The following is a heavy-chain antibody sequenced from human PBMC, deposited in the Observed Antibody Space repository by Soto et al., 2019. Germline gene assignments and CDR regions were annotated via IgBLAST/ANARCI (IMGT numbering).Heavy chain of an antibody. CDR3: AKGPLYYYYYFMVV. CDR1: GFTFGSFG. Sequence: QVQLVESGGGVVQSEKSLRLSCAASGFTFGSFGMHWVRQAPGKGLEWVAVISPYDGSEKYYADSVKGRFTISRDNSKIILYLQMNSLRPNDTAVYYCAKGPLYYYYYFMVVWGKGTTVTVSS. J-gene: IGHJ6*03. V-gene: IGHV3-30*18. CDR2: ISPYDGSEK.